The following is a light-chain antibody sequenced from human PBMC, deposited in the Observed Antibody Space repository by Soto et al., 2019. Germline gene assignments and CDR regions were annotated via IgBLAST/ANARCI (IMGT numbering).Light chain of an antibody. J-gene: IGKJ2*01. CDR1: QTVGSNF. Sequence: EIVLTQSPGTLSLSPGERATLSCRASQTVGSNFLAWYQQKPGQAPRLLIYDASSRAAGIPDRFSASGSGTDFTLTISRLEPEDFAMYFCQQYGSFPYTFGQGTNLEIK. V-gene: IGKV3-20*01. CDR2: DAS. CDR3: QQYGSFPYT.